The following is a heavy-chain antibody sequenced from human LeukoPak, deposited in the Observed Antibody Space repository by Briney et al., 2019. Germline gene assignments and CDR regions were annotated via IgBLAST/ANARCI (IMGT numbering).Heavy chain of an antibody. Sequence: ASVKVSCKASGYTFTGYYMHWVRQATGQGLEWMGWMNPNSANTGYAQKFQGRVTMTRNTSISTAYMELSSLRSEDTAVYYCASTIPYYDSSGRKTQVSFDIWGQGTMVTVSS. CDR1: GYTFTGYY. D-gene: IGHD3-22*01. J-gene: IGHJ3*02. V-gene: IGHV1-8*02. CDR2: MNPNSANT. CDR3: ASTIPYYDSSGRKTQVSFDI.